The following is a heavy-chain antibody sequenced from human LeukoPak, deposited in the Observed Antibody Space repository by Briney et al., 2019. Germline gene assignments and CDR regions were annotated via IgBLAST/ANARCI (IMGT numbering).Heavy chain of an antibody. J-gene: IGHJ6*03. Sequence: SETLSLTCAVYGGSFSDYYWSWIRQPPGKGLEYIGEINHSGITNYNPSLMSRVTISVDTSKNQFSLKVSSVTAADTAVYYCARGRQRMVRGVIGSETNYYYSNYMDVWGKGTTVTISS. CDR1: GGSFSDYY. D-gene: IGHD3-10*01. CDR3: ARGRQRMVRGVIGSETNYYYSNYMDV. CDR2: INHSGIT. V-gene: IGHV4-34*01.